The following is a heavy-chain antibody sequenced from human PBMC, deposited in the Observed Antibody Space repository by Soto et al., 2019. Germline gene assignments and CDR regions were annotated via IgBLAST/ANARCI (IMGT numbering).Heavy chain of an antibody. CDR2: IYTAGGT. D-gene: IGHD2-2*01. Sequence: XGSLRLSFAASGFTVSNTYMTWVRQPPGKGLECVSVIYTAGGTNYADSVKGRFIISRDNSKNTLYLQMNSLRAEDTAVYYCERALPVAKGGFDPWGQGTLVTVSS. V-gene: IGHV3-53*01. CDR3: ERALPVAKGGFDP. CDR1: GFTVSNTY. J-gene: IGHJ5*02.